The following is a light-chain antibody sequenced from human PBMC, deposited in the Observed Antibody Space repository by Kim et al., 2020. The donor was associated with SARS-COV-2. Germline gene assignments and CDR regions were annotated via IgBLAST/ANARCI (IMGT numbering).Light chain of an antibody. CDR2: AAA. V-gene: IGKV1-27*01. Sequence: DIQMTQSPSSLSASVGDRVTITCRASQGIRNYLAWYQQKPGEVPKLLIYAAATLQSGVPSRFSGSGSGTDFILTISSLQHEDVATYYCQKYNSALWTFGQGTKVDIK. CDR3: QKYNSALWT. J-gene: IGKJ1*01. CDR1: QGIRNY.